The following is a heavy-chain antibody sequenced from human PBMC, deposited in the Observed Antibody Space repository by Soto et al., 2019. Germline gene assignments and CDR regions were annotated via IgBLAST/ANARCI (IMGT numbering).Heavy chain of an antibody. CDR1: GGSFSGYY. D-gene: IGHD4-17*01. CDR2: INHSGST. CDR3: ERYVDYGGNFLHPVPYGMDV. Sequence: ASETLSLTCAVYGGSFSGYYWSWIRQPPGKGLEWIGEINHSGSTNYNPSLKSRVTISVDTSKNQFSLKLSSVTAADTAVYYCERYVDYGGNFLHPVPYGMDVWGQGTTVTVSS. J-gene: IGHJ6*02. V-gene: IGHV4-34*01.